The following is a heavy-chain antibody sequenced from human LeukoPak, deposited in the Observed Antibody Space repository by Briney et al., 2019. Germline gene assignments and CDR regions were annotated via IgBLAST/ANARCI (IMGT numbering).Heavy chain of an antibody. CDR1: GFTFSSYG. J-gene: IGHJ4*02. CDR3: AKEGRKGYYYDSSGYYLGY. V-gene: IGHV3-30*02. Sequence: GGSLGLSCAASGFTFSSYGMHWVRQAPGKGLEWVAFIRYDGSNKYYADSVKGRFTISRDNSKNTLYLQMNSLRAEDTAVYYCAKEGRKGYYYDSSGYYLGYWGQGTLVTVSS. D-gene: IGHD3-22*01. CDR2: IRYDGSNK.